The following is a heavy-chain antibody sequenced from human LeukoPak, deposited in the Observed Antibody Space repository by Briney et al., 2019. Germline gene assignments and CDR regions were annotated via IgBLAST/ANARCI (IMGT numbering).Heavy chain of an antibody. CDR1: GFTFSSYG. Sequence: GGSLRLSCAASGFTFSSYGMHWVRQAPGKGLEWVAVISYDGSNKYYADSVKGRFTISRDNSKNTLYLQMNTLRAEDTAVYYCAKLPGYSAYDSLDYWGQGTLVTVSS. D-gene: IGHD5-12*01. CDR3: AKLPGYSAYDSLDY. V-gene: IGHV3-30*18. J-gene: IGHJ4*02. CDR2: ISYDGSNK.